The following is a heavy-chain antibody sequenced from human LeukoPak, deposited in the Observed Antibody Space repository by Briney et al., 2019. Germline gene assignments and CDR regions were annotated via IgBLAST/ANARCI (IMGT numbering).Heavy chain of an antibody. Sequence: SETLSLTCTVSGGSISDYYWNWLRQPAGKGLEWIGRIYTSGATNYNPALNSRVTMSVDTSKKQFSLKLRSVTAADTAVYYCARDLSSIASRPRGWYFDLWGRGTLVTASS. D-gene: IGHD6-6*01. J-gene: IGHJ2*01. CDR3: ARDLSSIASRPRGWYFDL. CDR2: IYTSGAT. CDR1: GGSISDYY. V-gene: IGHV4-4*07.